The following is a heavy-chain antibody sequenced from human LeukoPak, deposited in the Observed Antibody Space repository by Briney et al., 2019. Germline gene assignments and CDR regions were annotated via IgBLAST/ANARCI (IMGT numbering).Heavy chain of an antibody. D-gene: IGHD3-16*02. CDR1: GFTFSSYA. CDR3: ARNNYDYVWGSYRFYYYYYMDV. V-gene: IGHV3-30*04. Sequence: PGGSLRLSCAASGFTFSSYAMHWVRQAPGKGLEWVAVISFDGSNKYFADSVQGRFTISRDNSRDTLYLQMNSLRAEDTAVYYCARNNYDYVWGSYRFYYYYYMDVWGKGTTVTVSS. J-gene: IGHJ6*03. CDR2: ISFDGSNK.